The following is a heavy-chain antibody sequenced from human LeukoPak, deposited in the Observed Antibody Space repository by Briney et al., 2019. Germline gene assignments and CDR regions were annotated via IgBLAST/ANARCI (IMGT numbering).Heavy chain of an antibody. Sequence: SSETLSLTCTVSGGSISSYYWSWIRQPPGKGLEWIGYIYYSGSTNYNPSLKSRVTISVDTSKNQFSLKLSSVTAADTAVYYCARSPPEGYDFWSGYYPYFDYWGQGTLVTASS. CDR2: IYYSGST. CDR3: ARSPPEGYDFWSGYYPYFDY. CDR1: GGSISSYY. D-gene: IGHD3-3*01. J-gene: IGHJ4*02. V-gene: IGHV4-59*08.